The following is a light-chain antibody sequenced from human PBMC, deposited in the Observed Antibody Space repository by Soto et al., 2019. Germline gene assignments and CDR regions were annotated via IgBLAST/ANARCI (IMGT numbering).Light chain of an antibody. CDR2: DTS. V-gene: IGKV3-11*01. CDR1: QSINSH. J-gene: IGKJ4*01. Sequence: EIVLTQSPATLSLSPGERATLSCWASQSINSHLVWYQQKPGQAPRLLMYDTSIRATDIPARFSGSGSGTDFTLAISSLEPEDFAVYYCQQRSNWPLTFGGGTKVEIK. CDR3: QQRSNWPLT.